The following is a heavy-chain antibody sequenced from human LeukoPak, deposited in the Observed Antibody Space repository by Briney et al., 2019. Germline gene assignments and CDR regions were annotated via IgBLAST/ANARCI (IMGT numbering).Heavy chain of an antibody. V-gene: IGHV1-18*01. CDR3: ARLRTATRGKVDL. CDR1: GYTFNTYS. CDR2: INTDNGNT. D-gene: IGHD3-10*01. J-gene: IGHJ5*02. Sequence: ASVTVSCKASGYTFNTYSMNWVRQAPGQRLEWMGWINTDNGNTNFAQKFQGRVTVTTDTSTSTAFMELRSLTSDDTAVYYCARLRTATRGKVDLWGQGTLVTVSS.